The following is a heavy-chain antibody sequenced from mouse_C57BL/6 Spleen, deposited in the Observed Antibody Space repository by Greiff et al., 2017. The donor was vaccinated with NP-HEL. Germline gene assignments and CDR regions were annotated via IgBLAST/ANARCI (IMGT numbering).Heavy chain of an antibody. CDR2: ISDGGSYT. CDR3: ARDFDGYPYWYFDV. J-gene: IGHJ1*03. CDR1: GFTFSSYA. D-gene: IGHD2-3*01. Sequence: EVHLVESGGGLVKPGGSLKLSCAASGFTFSSYAMSWVRQTPEKRLEWVATISDGGSYTYYPDNVKGRFTISRDNAKNNLYLQMSHLKSEDTAMYYCARDFDGYPYWYFDVWGTGTTVTVSS. V-gene: IGHV5-4*01.